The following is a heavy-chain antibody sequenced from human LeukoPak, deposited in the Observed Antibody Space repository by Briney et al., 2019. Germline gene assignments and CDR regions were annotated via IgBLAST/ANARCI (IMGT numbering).Heavy chain of an antibody. J-gene: IGHJ6*02. CDR3: ARGSSSWRNGMDV. Sequence: PGRSLRLSCAASGFTFSSYGMHWVRQAPGKGLEWVAVIWYDGSNKYYADSVKGRFTISRDNSKNTLYLQMNSLRAEDTAVYYCARGSSSWRNGMDVWGQGTTVTVSS. D-gene: IGHD6-13*01. CDR2: IWYDGSNK. CDR1: GFTFSSYG. V-gene: IGHV3-33*01.